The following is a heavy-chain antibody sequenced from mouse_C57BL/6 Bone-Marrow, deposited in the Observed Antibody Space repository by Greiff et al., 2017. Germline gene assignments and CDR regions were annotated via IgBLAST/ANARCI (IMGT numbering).Heavy chain of an antibody. CDR1: GYTLTSYG. CDR2: IYPRSGNT. Sequence: QVQLQQSGAELARPGASVKLSCKASGYTLTSYGISWVKQRTGQGLEWIGEIYPRSGNTYYNEKFKGKATLTADKSSSTAYMELRSLTSEDSAVYFCAGYYGSSYGDYWGQGTTLTVSS. CDR3: AGYYGSSYGDY. V-gene: IGHV1-81*01. D-gene: IGHD1-1*01. J-gene: IGHJ2*01.